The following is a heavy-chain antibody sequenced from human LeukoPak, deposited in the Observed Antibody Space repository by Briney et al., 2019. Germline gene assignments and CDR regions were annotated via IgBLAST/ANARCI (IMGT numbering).Heavy chain of an antibody. CDR3: ARHRTIPSSGTRGAFDI. CDR2: IYPGDSDT. D-gene: IGHD3-22*01. J-gene: IGHJ3*02. Sequence: GESLKISCKGSGYSFTSYWIGWVRQMPGKGLEWMGIIYPGDSDTRYSPSFQGQVTISADKSISTAYLQWSSLKASDTAMYYCARHRTIPSSGTRGAFDIWGQGTMVTVSS. V-gene: IGHV5-51*01. CDR1: GYSFTSYW.